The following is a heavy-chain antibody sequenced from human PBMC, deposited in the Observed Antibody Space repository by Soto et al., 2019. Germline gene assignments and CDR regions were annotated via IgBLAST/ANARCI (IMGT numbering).Heavy chain of an antibody. J-gene: IGHJ3*02. D-gene: IGHD5-18*01. Sequence: SETLSLTCTASGGSISSYYWSWIRQPPGKGLEWIGYIYYSGSTNYNPSLKSRVTISVDTSKNQFSLKLSSVTAADTAVYYCARDGGGYSYGPDAFDIWGQGTMVT. CDR1: GGSISSYY. V-gene: IGHV4-59*01. CDR2: IYYSGST. CDR3: ARDGGGYSYGPDAFDI.